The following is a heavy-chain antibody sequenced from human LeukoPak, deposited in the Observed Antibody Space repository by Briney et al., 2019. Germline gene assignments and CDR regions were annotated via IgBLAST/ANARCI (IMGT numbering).Heavy chain of an antibody. V-gene: IGHV4-38-2*02. Sequence: SSETLSLTCTVSGYSISSGYYWGWIRQPPGKGLEWIGSIYHSGRTYYNPSLKSRVTMSVDTSKNQFSLKVSSVTAADTAVYYCARSYCSSTSCYEVYYFDYWGQGTLVTVSS. CDR2: IYHSGRT. D-gene: IGHD2-2*01. CDR1: GYSISSGYY. CDR3: ARSYCSSTSCYEVYYFDY. J-gene: IGHJ4*02.